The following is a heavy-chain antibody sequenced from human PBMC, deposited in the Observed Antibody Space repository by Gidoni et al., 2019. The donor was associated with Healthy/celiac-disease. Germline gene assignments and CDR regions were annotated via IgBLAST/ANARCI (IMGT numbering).Heavy chain of an antibody. V-gene: IGHV4-34*01. Sequence: QVQLQQWGAGLLKPSETLSLTCAVYGGSFSGYYWSWIRQPPGKGLEWIGEINHSGSTNYNPSLKSRVTISVDTSKNQFSLKLSSVTAADTAVYYCARRDSNYYDSSGYRYFDYWGQGTLVTVSS. CDR1: GGSFSGYY. CDR2: INHSGST. J-gene: IGHJ4*02. D-gene: IGHD3-22*01. CDR3: ARRDSNYYDSSGYRYFDY.